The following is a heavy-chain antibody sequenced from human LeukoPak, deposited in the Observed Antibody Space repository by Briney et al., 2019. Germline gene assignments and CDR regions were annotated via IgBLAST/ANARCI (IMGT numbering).Heavy chain of an antibody. CDR2: INPNSGGT. Sequence: ASVKVSFKASGYTFTGYYMHWVRQAPGQGLEWMGWINPNSGGTNYAQKFQGRVTMTRDTSISTAYMELSRLRSDDTAVYYCARGCDIVAAIHWFDPWGQGTLVTVSS. D-gene: IGHD5-12*01. V-gene: IGHV1-2*02. CDR3: ARGCDIVAAIHWFDP. J-gene: IGHJ5*02. CDR1: GYTFTGYY.